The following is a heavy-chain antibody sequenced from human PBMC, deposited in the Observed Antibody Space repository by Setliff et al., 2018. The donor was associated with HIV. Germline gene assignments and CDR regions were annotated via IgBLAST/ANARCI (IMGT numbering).Heavy chain of an antibody. Sequence: SVKVSCKTSGGTFGSYGFSWVRQAPGQGLEWMGGIIPMFGTGFYAQKFQGRVTITTDESRSTAYMELGSLSSEDTAVFYCARVGHSSSYHYYGMDVWGQGTTVTVSS. CDR2: IIPMFGTG. D-gene: IGHD6-13*01. J-gene: IGHJ6*02. CDR3: ARVGHSSSYHYYGMDV. V-gene: IGHV1-69*05. CDR1: GGTFGSYG.